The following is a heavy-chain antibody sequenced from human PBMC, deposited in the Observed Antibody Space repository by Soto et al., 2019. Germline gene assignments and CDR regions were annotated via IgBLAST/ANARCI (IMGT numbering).Heavy chain of an antibody. CDR1: GYSFTNYW. CDR3: ARPYYDSSGFDAFDI. CDR2: IYPDDSDT. J-gene: IGHJ3*02. D-gene: IGHD3-22*01. Sequence: GESLKISCRASGYSFTNYWIAWVRQVPGKGLEWMGIIYPDDSDTRYNPTFEGHVTISADKSISTAYLQWSSLKASDTAMYYCARPYYDSSGFDAFDIWGQGTLVTVS. V-gene: IGHV5-51*01.